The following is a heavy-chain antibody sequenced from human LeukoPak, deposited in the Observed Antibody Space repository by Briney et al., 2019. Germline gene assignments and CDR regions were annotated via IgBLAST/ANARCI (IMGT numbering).Heavy chain of an antibody. V-gene: IGHV3-7*01. CDR2: IKQDGGEK. D-gene: IGHD3-16*01. CDR1: GFTFSSYA. J-gene: IGHJ4*02. Sequence: GGSLRLSCAASGFTFSSYAMHWVRQAPGKGLEWVANIKQDGGEKYYVDSVKGRFSISRDNAKNSLYLQMNSLRVEDTAVYYCARDRDYDDFLGSFPGPNNDYWGQGTLVTVSS. CDR3: ARDRDYDDFLGSFPGPNNDY.